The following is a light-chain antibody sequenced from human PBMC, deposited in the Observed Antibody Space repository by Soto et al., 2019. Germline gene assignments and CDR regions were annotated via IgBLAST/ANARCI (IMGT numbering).Light chain of an antibody. CDR1: QSVRSTS. Sequence: DIVSTQSPGTLSLSPGERATLSCRASQSVRSTSLAWYQQKPGQAPRLLMYGASSRATGIPDRFSGSGSGTDFTLTISRLEPEDFAVYYCQQYGNSPITFGQGTRLEIK. V-gene: IGKV3-20*01. CDR2: GAS. J-gene: IGKJ5*01. CDR3: QQYGNSPIT.